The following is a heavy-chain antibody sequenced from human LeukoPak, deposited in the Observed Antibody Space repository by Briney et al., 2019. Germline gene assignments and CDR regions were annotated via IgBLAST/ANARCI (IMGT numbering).Heavy chain of an antibody. CDR1: GYTFTTYA. J-gene: IGHJ4*02. Sequence: GASVKVSCKASGYTFTTYAMNWLRQAPGQGLEWMGWINTDTGHPTYAQGFTGRFVFSLDSSVSTAYLQISSLKAEDTAVYYCARDRLVVMTSINFDYWGQGTLVTVS. D-gene: IGHD2-21*02. CDR3: ARDRLVVMTSINFDY. CDR2: INTDTGHP. V-gene: IGHV7-4-1*02.